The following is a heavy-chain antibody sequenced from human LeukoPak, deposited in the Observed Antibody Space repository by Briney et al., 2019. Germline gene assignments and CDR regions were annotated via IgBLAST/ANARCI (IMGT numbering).Heavy chain of an antibody. CDR2: IGGSGVRT. CDR3: AKDRRATVTTNLGY. D-gene: IGHD4-17*01. Sequence: GGSLRLSCAASGFTFSSFSMNWVRQAPGKGLEWVSGIGGSGVRTYYADSVKGRFTISRDNSKNTLYLQMNSLRAEDTAVYYCAKDRRATVTTNLGYWGQGTLVTVSS. V-gene: IGHV3-23*01. J-gene: IGHJ4*02. CDR1: GFTFSSFS.